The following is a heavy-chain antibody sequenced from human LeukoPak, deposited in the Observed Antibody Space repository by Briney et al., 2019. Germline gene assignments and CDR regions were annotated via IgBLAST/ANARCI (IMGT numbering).Heavy chain of an antibody. V-gene: IGHV3-7*01. CDR3: ARDNSKWDDSSGHDY. J-gene: IGHJ4*02. CDR2: IKQEGSKK. Sequence: GGSLRPSCAASGFTFITNSMTWVRQPPGNWLEWVANIKQEGSKKYYVDSVKGRFTISRDNAQNSLYLQMNGRRAEDTAVYYCARDNSKWDDSSGHDYWGQGTLVTASS. CDR1: GFTFITNS. D-gene: IGHD3-22*01.